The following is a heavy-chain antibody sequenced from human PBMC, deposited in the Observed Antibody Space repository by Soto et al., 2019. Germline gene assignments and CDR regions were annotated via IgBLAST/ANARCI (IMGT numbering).Heavy chain of an antibody. Sequence: VQLVESGGGLVQPGRSLRLSCAASGFTFDDYAMHWVRQAPGKGLEWVSGISWNSGSIGYADSVKGRFTISRDNAKNSLYLQMNSLRAEDTALYYCAKDMALAAAGIFDIWGQGTMVTVSS. D-gene: IGHD6-13*01. J-gene: IGHJ3*02. V-gene: IGHV3-9*01. CDR2: ISWNSGSI. CDR3: AKDMALAAAGIFDI. CDR1: GFTFDDYA.